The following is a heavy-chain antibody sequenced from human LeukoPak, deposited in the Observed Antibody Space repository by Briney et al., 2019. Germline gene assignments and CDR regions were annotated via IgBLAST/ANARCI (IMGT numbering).Heavy chain of an antibody. CDR3: ARSPLGYCSSTSCSPDLDY. V-gene: IGHV3-30*03. CDR2: ISYDGSNK. CDR1: GFTFSIYG. J-gene: IGHJ4*02. D-gene: IGHD2-2*01. Sequence: GGSLRLSRAASGFTFSIYGMRWVRQAPDKGLERVAVISYDGSNKYDADSVKGRFTIATDNSKNTLYLQMNSLRAEGTAVYYCARSPLGYCSSTSCSPDLDYWGQGTLVTVSS.